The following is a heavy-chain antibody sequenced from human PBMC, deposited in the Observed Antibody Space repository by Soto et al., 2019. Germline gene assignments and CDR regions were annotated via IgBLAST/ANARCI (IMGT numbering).Heavy chain of an antibody. CDR3: ATSEVTTVPFDY. CDR2: FHSSGAT. CDR1: GGSISSADYY. V-gene: IGHV4-30-4*01. Sequence: SETLSLTCTVSGGSISSADYYWSWIRQPPGKGLEWIGYFHSSGATYKDPSLKSRVTISVDTSKNQISLKLDSVTAADTAVYYCATSEVTTVPFDYWGQGTLVTVSS. D-gene: IGHD4-17*01. J-gene: IGHJ4*02.